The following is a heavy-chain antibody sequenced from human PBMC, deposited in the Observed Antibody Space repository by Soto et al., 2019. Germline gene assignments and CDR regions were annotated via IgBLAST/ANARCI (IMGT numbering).Heavy chain of an antibody. CDR3: ARDFCSSWYPEYFQH. D-gene: IGHD6-13*01. CDR1: GFTFSSYS. V-gene: IGHV3-48*01. J-gene: IGHJ1*01. Sequence: PGGSLRLSCAASGFTFSSYSMNWVRQAPGKGLEWVSYISSRSSTIYYADSVKGRFTISRDNAKNSLYLQMNSLRAEDTSVYYCARDFCSSWYPEYFQHWGQGTLVTVPT. CDR2: ISSRSSTI.